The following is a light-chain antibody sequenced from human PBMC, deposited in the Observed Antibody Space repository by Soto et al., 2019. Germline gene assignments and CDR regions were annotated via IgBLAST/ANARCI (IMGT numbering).Light chain of an antibody. J-gene: IGKJ4*01. CDR1: QSVSSN. CDR3: QQHNNWPLT. V-gene: IGKV3-15*01. Sequence: EIVMTQSPATLSVSPGERATLSCRASQSVSSNLDWYQQKPGQAPRLLVYGASTRATGIQARFSGSGSGTQFTLTISSLQSEDLAVYYCQQHNNWPLTFGGGTKVEIK. CDR2: GAS.